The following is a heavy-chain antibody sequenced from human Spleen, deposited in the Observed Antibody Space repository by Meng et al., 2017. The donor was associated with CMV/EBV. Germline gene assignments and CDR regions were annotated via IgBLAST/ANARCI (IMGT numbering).Heavy chain of an antibody. J-gene: IGHJ6*02. D-gene: IGHD5-24*01. Sequence: ASVKVSCKASGYTFIDYYIHWVRQAPGQGLEWMGWINPNSGATNYAQKFQGRVSLTRDTSITTAFMDLSSLRSDDTAEYYCAREKTRDINYYGMDIWGQGTTVTVSS. CDR3: AREKTRDINYYGMDI. CDR2: INPNSGAT. CDR1: GYTFIDYY. V-gene: IGHV1-2*02.